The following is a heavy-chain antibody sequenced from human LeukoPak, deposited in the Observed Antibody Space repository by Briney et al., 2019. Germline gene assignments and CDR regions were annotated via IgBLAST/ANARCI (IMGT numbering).Heavy chain of an antibody. CDR1: GFSFSTYG. CDR2: IWYDGSNK. V-gene: IGHV3-33*01. J-gene: IGHJ4*02. Sequence: GRSLRLSCAASGFSFSTYGMPWVRQAPGKGLEWMAVIWYDGSNKYYADSVKGRFTISRDNSKNTLYLQMNSLRAEDTALYYCARASGPFDYWGQGTLVTVSS. CDR3: ARASGPFDY.